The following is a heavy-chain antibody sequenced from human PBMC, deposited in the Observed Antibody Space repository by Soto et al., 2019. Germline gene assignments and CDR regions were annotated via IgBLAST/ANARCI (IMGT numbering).Heavy chain of an antibody. CDR1: GYTFYSHS. CDR2: INADYGNT. J-gene: IGHJ6*02. D-gene: IGHD5-18*01. CDR3: ARCIQGDYYYGMDV. V-gene: IGHV1-18*01. Sequence: QAQLVQSGAEVRKPGASVKVSCKASGYTFYSHSIIWVRQAPGQGLEWMGRINADYGNTQYAQKFRGRVTMTTDTSTTTVYMELTNLRSGDTAVYYCARCIQGDYYYGMDVWGQGTTVTVSS.